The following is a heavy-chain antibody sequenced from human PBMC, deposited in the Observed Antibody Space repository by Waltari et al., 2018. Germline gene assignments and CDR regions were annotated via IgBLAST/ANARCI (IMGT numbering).Heavy chain of an antibody. CDR1: GDSISSHY. CDR2: MYYSGTT. V-gene: IGHV4-59*11. CDR3: AGSSGHKYFQY. D-gene: IGHD3-22*01. J-gene: IGHJ1*01. Sequence: QVQLQESGPGLVKPSETLSLTCTVSGDSISSHYWSWIRQPPGKGLEWIGYMYYSGTTSYNPSLKSRVTMSLDTSKNQISLKLTSVTAADTAVYYCAGSSGHKYFQYWGHGTLGTVSS.